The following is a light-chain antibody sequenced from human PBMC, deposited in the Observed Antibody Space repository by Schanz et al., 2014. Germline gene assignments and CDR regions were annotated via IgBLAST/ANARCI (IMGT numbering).Light chain of an antibody. CDR1: SSDVGGYNY. Sequence: QSALTQPRSVSGSPGQSVTISCTGTSSDVGGYNYVSWYQQHPGKAPKLMIYEVNKRPSGVPDRFSGSKSGNTASLTISGLQTEDEADYYCSSYTSSSTLIFGGGTKLTVL. CDR2: EVN. CDR3: SSYTSSSTLI. V-gene: IGLV2-11*01. J-gene: IGLJ2*01.